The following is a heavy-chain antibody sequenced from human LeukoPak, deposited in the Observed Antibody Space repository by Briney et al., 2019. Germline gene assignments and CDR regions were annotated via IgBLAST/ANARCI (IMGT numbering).Heavy chain of an antibody. D-gene: IGHD3-10*01. CDR3: ARQLMVRGVIGWFDP. CDR1: GGSISRYY. J-gene: IGHJ5*02. V-gene: IGHV4-59*01. CDR2: ISYSGST. Sequence: SETLSLTCTVSGGSISRYYWSWIRQPPGKGLEWIGYISYSGSTNYNPSLKSRVNISVDTSKNQFSLKLTSVTAADTAVYYCARQLMVRGVIGWFDPWGQGILVTVSS.